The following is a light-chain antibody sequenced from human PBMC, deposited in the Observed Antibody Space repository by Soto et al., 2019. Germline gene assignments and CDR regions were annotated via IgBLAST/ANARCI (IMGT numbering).Light chain of an antibody. Sequence: DIHLTQSPSFLSASVGDRVTITCRPSQAVPNNMAGYQQKPGEPPKLLIYEESTLQRGVPSRFSGRKSGTQFTLTIDSLQPEDFATHYCQQVKTYPRTFGGGIKVEIK. CDR2: EES. J-gene: IGKJ4*01. V-gene: IGKV1-9*01. CDR1: QAVPNN. CDR3: QQVKTYPRT.